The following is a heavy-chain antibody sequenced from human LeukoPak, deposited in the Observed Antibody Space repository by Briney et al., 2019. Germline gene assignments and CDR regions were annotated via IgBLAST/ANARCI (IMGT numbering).Heavy chain of an antibody. CDR2: IYYSGST. Sequence: SETLSLTCTVSGGSLSSYYWSWIRQPPGKGLEWIGYIYYSGSTNYNPSLKSRVTISVDTSKNQFSLKLSSVTAADTAVYYCARANIVVVPARVGWFDPWGQGTLVTVSS. V-gene: IGHV4-59*12. D-gene: IGHD2-2*01. J-gene: IGHJ5*02. CDR1: GGSLSSYY. CDR3: ARANIVVVPARVGWFDP.